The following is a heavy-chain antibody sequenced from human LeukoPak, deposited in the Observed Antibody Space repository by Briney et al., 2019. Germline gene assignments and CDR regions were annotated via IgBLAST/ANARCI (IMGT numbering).Heavy chain of an antibody. D-gene: IGHD3-10*01. Sequence: PSETLSLTCTVSGGSIIGYYWNWIRQPAGKGLEWIGRIFSSGKTNYNPSLQSRVTMSVDTSKNHFSLKLTSVTAADTAVYYCVRGLYGSGDYWGQGTLVTVSS. CDR1: GGSIIGYY. CDR2: IFSSGKT. CDR3: VRGLYGSGDY. V-gene: IGHV4-4*07. J-gene: IGHJ4*02.